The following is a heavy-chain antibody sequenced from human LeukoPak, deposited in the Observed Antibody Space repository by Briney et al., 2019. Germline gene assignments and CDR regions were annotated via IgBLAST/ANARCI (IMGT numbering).Heavy chain of an antibody. CDR2: ISSSSSYI. D-gene: IGHD5-18*01. CDR1: GFTVSSNY. V-gene: IGHV3-21*01. J-gene: IGHJ3*02. Sequence: GGSLRLSCAASGFTVSSNYMSWVRQAPGKGLEWVSSISSSSSYIYYADSVKGRLTISRDNAKNSLYLQMNSLRAEDTAVYYCARDRDTSFDIWGQGTMVTVSS. CDR3: ARDRDTSFDI.